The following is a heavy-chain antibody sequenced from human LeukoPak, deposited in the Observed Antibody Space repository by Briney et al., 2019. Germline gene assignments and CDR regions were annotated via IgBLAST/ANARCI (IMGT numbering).Heavy chain of an antibody. V-gene: IGHV4-39*06. J-gene: IGHJ3*01. CDR1: GGSISSYY. D-gene: IGHD3-3*01. CDR3: ASDIGVLDAFDV. CDR2: MHYGGGT. Sequence: PSETLSLTCTVSGGSISSYYWGWIRQPPGRGLEWIGFMHYGGGTYFNPSLKSRVIISADTSKNQFPLKLSSVTAADTAVYYCASDIGVLDAFDVWGQGTTVTVSS.